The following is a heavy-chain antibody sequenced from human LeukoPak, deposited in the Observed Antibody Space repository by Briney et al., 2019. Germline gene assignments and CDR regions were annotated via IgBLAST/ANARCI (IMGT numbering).Heavy chain of an antibody. J-gene: IGHJ4*02. Sequence: SETLSLTCTVSGGSISGGNYYWTRIRQHPGKGLEWIGYIYNPGSTYYNPSLKSRVTISVDTSKNQFSLNLSSVTAADTAVYYCARGSYTLTTPGSHFDFWGQGTLVTVSS. CDR1: GGSISGGNYY. CDR2: IYNPGST. V-gene: IGHV4-31*03. CDR3: ARGSYTLTTPGSHFDF. D-gene: IGHD4-17*01.